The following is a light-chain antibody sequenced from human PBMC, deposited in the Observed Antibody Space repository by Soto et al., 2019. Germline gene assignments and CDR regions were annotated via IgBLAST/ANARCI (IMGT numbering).Light chain of an antibody. V-gene: IGKV3-20*01. Sequence: ERVMTQSPATLSASPGERATLSCRASQSVSSNYLAWYQQKPGQAPRLLIYGASTRATGIPDRFSGSGSGTDFTLTISRLEPEDSAVYYCQQYGSSPTWTFGQGTKVDIK. CDR2: GAS. CDR1: QSVSSNY. CDR3: QQYGSSPTWT. J-gene: IGKJ1*01.